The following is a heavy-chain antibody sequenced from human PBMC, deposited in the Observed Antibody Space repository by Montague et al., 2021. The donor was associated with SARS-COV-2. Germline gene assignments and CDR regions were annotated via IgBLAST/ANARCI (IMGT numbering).Heavy chain of an antibody. CDR2: IYYSGST. CDR3: ARDPEETYSSSWYYYYGMDV. V-gene: IGHV4-39*07. Sequence: SETLSLTCTVSGGSISSSSYYWGWIRQPPGKGLEWIGSIYYSGSTYSYPSLKSRVTISEDTSKNQFSLKLSSVTAAATAVYYCARDPEETYSSSWYYYYGMDVWGQGTTVTVSS. CDR1: GGSISSSSYY. D-gene: IGHD6-13*01. J-gene: IGHJ6*02.